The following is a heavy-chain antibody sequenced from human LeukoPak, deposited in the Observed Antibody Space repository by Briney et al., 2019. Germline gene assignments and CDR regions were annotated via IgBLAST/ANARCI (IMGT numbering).Heavy chain of an antibody. Sequence: ASVTVSCTASGYSFRDDYIYWIRQAPGQGLEWVGWNNPKSGGTKYAQKFQGRVTMTGDTSINTAYMELSSLRSDDTAMYYCARDDASDPSASFDLWGQGTMISVSS. J-gene: IGHJ3*01. CDR2: NNPKSGGT. V-gene: IGHV1-2*02. CDR1: GYSFRDDY. CDR3: ARDDASDPSASFDL. D-gene: IGHD1-26*01.